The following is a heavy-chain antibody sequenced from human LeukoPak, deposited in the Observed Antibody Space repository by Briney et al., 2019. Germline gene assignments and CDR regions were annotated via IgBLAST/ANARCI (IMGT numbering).Heavy chain of an antibody. CDR2: ISGSGDNT. D-gene: IGHD6-13*01. J-gene: IGHJ5*02. CDR3: AKDHAVVAIGTSEDWFDP. V-gene: IGHV3-23*01. Sequence: RTGGSLRLSCAASGFTFSSYAMSWVRQAPGKGLEWVSGISGSGDNTYYADSVKGRFTISRDNSKDTLYLQMNSLRAEDTAVYYYAKDHAVVAIGTSEDWFDPWGQGTLVTVSS. CDR1: GFTFSSYA.